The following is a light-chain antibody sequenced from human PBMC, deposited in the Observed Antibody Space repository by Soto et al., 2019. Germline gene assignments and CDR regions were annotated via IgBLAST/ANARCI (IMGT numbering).Light chain of an antibody. CDR1: QGISSY. CDR2: AAS. J-gene: IGKJ5*01. V-gene: IGKV1-8*01. Sequence: AIRMTQSPSSLSASTGDRVTITCRASQGISSYLAWYQQKPGKAPKLLIYAASTLQSGVPSRFSGSGSGTDFTLIISCLQSEDFATYYCQQYYSYSITFGQGTRLEIK. CDR3: QQYYSYSIT.